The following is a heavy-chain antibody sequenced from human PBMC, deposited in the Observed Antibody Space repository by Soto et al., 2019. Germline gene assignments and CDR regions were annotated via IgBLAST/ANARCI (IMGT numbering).Heavy chain of an antibody. J-gene: IGHJ6*03. CDR3: ARGGEIPAANPYYYYYMDV. D-gene: IGHD2-2*01. V-gene: IGHV4-34*01. Sequence: SETLSLTCAVYGGSFSGYYWSWIRQPPGKGLEWIGEINHSGSTNYNPSLKSRVTISVDTSKNQFSLKLSSVTAADTAVYYCARGGEIPAANPYYYYYMDVWGKGTTVTVSS. CDR1: GGSFSGYY. CDR2: INHSGST.